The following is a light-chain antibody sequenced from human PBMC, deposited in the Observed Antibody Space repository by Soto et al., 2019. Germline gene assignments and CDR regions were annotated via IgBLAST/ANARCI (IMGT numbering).Light chain of an antibody. CDR1: QGINLF. CDR3: QQRKSYPRT. Sequence: DIPVTQSPSFLSASVGDRVTITCRPRQGINLFLAWFQQKPGKAPNLLLSAASTLQSGVPSRFSGSGSETEFTLTFTSLQPEDYATYYCQQRKSYPRTFGQGTKVVIK. J-gene: IGKJ2*01. CDR2: AAS. V-gene: IGKV1-9*01.